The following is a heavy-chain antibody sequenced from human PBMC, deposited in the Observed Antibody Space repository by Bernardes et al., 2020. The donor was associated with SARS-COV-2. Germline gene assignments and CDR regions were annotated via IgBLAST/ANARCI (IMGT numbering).Heavy chain of an antibody. J-gene: IGHJ4*02. Sequence: GSLRLSCVGSGFSFSTSWMHWVRQAPGEGLVWVARTNGDGSDISYADSVKGRFTISRDNARNTLYLQMNSLRADDTAVYYCAKAGYYRFDSWGQGTLVTVSS. D-gene: IGHD4-4*01. CDR2: TNGDGSDI. V-gene: IGHV3-74*01. CDR1: GFSFSTSW. CDR3: AKAGYYRFDS.